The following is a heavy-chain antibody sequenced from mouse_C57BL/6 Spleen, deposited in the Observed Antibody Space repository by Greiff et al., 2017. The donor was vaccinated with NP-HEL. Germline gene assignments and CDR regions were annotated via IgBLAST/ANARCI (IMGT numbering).Heavy chain of an antibody. D-gene: IGHD1-1*01. J-gene: IGHJ2*01. CDR3: ARGRHYYGSSYYFDY. V-gene: IGHV5-17*01. CDR2: ISSGSSTI. CDR1: GFTFSDYG. Sequence: DVKLVESGGGLVKPGGSLKLSCAASGFTFSDYGMHWVRQAPEKGLEWVAYISSGSSTIYYADTVKGRFTISRDNAKNTLFLQMTSLRSEDTAMYYCARGRHYYGSSYYFDYWGQGTTLTVSS.